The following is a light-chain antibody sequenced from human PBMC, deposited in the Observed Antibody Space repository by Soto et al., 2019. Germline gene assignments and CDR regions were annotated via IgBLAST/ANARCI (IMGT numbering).Light chain of an antibody. J-gene: IGLJ3*02. CDR2: ENN. CDR3: GTWDSSLSAGV. CDR1: SSNIGNNY. V-gene: IGLV1-51*02. Sequence: QSVLTQPPSVSAAPGQKVTISCSGSSSNIGNNYVSWYQQLPGTAPKLLIYENNKRPSGIPDRFSGSKSGTSATLGITGLQTGGEADYYCGTWDSSLSAGVFGGGTQLTVL.